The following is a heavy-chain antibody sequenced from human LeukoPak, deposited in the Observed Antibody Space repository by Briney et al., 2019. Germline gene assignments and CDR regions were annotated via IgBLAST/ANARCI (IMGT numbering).Heavy chain of an antibody. D-gene: IGHD6-19*01. CDR1: GGSFSGYY. V-gene: IGHV4-34*01. CDR3: ARGHIAVAGIAYYFDY. J-gene: IGHJ4*02. CDR2: INHSGST. Sequence: SETLSLTCAVYGGSFSGYYWSWIRQPPGKGLEWIGEINHSGSTNYNASLKSRVTISVDTSKNQFSQKLSSVTAADTAVYYCARGHIAVAGIAYYFDYWGQGTRVTVSS.